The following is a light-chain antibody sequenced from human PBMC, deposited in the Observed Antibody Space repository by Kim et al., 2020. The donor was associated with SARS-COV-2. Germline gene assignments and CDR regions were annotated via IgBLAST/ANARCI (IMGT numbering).Light chain of an antibody. V-gene: IGLV3-21*04. CDR3: QVWDSSSAV. CDR2: YDS. Sequence: SYELTQPPSVSGAPGKTARITCGGNNIGSKSVHWYQQKPGQAPVLVIYYDSDRPSGIPERFSGSNSGNTATLTISRVEAGDEADYYCQVWDSSSAVFGGGTQLTVL. CDR1: NIGSKS. J-gene: IGLJ2*01.